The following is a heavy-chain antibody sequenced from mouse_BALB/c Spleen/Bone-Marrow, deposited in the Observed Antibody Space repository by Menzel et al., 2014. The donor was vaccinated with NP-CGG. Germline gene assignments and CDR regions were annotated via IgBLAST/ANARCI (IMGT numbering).Heavy chain of an antibody. CDR3: AKDTMITYFYAMDN. Sequence: DVHLVESGGDLVKPGGSLKLSCAASGFTFSSYGMSWVRQTPDKRLEWVATISSGGSYTYYPDSVKGRFNISRDNAKITLYQQMSSLKSEDTAMYYCAKDTMITYFYAMDNWGQKTSVTVSS. D-gene: IGHD2-4*01. J-gene: IGHJ4*01. V-gene: IGHV5-6*01. CDR2: ISSGGSYT. CDR1: GFTFSSYG.